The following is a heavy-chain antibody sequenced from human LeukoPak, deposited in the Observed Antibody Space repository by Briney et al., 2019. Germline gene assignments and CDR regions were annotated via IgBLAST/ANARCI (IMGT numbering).Heavy chain of an antibody. Sequence: SETLSLTCAVYGGSFSGYYWSWIRQPPGKGLEWIGEINHSGSTNYNPSLKSRVTISVDTSKNQFSLKLSSVTAADTAVYYCARGRKKYDYVWGRYRYGTINWFDPWGQGTLVTVSS. J-gene: IGHJ5*02. CDR3: ARGRKKYDYVWGRYRYGTINWFDP. D-gene: IGHD3-16*02. V-gene: IGHV4-34*01. CDR1: GGSFSGYY. CDR2: INHSGST.